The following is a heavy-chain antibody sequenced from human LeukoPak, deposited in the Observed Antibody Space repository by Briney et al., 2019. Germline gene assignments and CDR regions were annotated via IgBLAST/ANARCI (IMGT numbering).Heavy chain of an antibody. D-gene: IGHD6-13*01. CDR1: GFTFSSYW. CDR2: INSDGSSI. CDR3: ARGSSSWYDY. V-gene: IGHV3-74*03. Sequence: PGGSLRLSCAASGFTFSSYWMHWVRQAPGKGLVWVSRINSDGSSITYADSVKGRFTISRDNAKNTLYLQMGSLRAEDMAVYYCARGSSSWYDYWGQGTLVTVSS. J-gene: IGHJ4*02.